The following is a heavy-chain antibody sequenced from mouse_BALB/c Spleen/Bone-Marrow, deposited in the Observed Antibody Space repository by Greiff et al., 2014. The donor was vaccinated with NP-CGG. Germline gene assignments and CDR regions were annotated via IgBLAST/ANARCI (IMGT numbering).Heavy chain of an antibody. Sequence: EVQLVESGGGLVKSGGSLKLSCAASGFSFSNYGMSWVRQTPEKRLEWVATISGDGRYTFYSDSLKGRFTISRDNAKNNQYLQLSSLRSEDTALYYCARHAYYDQTEVSFVYWGQGTLVTVSA. CDR2: ISGDGRYT. CDR3: ARHAYYDQTEVSFVY. J-gene: IGHJ3*01. CDR1: GFSFSNYG. D-gene: IGHD2-4*01. V-gene: IGHV5-9-2*01.